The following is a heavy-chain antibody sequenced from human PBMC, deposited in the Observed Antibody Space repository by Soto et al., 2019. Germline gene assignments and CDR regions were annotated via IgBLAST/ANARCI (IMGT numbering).Heavy chain of an antibody. CDR2: ISWNSNKI. J-gene: IGHJ5*02. Sequence: EVQLVESGGGLVQPGRSLRLSCVASGFNFDDYAMHWVRQASGKGPEWVSGISWNSNKIGYADSVRGRFTISRDNAKNSLYLQMNSLRDEDTALYYCAKGPGWFDPWGQGTLVTVSS. V-gene: IGHV3-9*01. CDR1: GFNFDDYA. CDR3: AKGPGWFDP. D-gene: IGHD3-10*01.